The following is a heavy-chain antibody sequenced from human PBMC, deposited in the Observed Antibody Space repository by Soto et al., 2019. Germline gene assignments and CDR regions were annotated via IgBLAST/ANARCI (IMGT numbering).Heavy chain of an antibody. D-gene: IGHD4-17*01. CDR1: GGTFSSYA. CDR2: IIPIFGTT. Sequence: SVKVSCKASGGTFSSYAISWVRQAPGQGLERMGWIIPIFGTTNYAQKLQGRVTMTADESTSTAYMELRSLRSDDTAVYYCARTTVTTKSWFDPWGQGTLVTVSS. CDR3: ARTTVTTKSWFDP. V-gene: IGHV1-69*13. J-gene: IGHJ5*02.